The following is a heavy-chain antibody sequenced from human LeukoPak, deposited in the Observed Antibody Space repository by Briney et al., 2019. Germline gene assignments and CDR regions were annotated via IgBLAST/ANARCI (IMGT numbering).Heavy chain of an antibody. V-gene: IGHV4-34*01. CDR3: ARAIHSPDY. D-gene: IGHD6-13*01. CDR2: INHSGST. CDR1: GGSFSGYY. J-gene: IGHJ4*02. Sequence: SETLSLTCAVYGGSFSGYYWSWIRQPPGKGLEWIGEINHSGSTNYNPSLKSRVTISVDTSKNQFSLKLSSVTAADTAVYYCARAIHSPDYWGQGTLVTASS.